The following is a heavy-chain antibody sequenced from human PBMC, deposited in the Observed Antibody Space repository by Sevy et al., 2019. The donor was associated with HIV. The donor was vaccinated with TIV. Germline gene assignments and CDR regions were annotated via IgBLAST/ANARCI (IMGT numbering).Heavy chain of an antibody. D-gene: IGHD3-22*01. CDR1: GFTFNIYA. CDR2: ISGGGDGT. Sequence: GGSLRLSCAASGFTFNIYAMSWVRQAPGMGLEWLSAISGGGDGTYYADSVKGRFTISGDNSRNTLYLQMNSLRAEDTAVYYCAKRPYYYYNSDGHLVSSTDEADYWGQGTLVTVSS. V-gene: IGHV3-23*01. CDR3: AKRPYYYYNSDGHLVSSTDEADY. J-gene: IGHJ4*02.